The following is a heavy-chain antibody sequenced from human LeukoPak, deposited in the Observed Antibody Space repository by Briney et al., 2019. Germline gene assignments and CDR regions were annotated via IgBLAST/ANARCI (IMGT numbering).Heavy chain of an antibody. J-gene: IGHJ6*02. D-gene: IGHD6-19*01. V-gene: IGHV1-18*01. CDR3: ARDRVGGTDYYYYYGMDV. Sequence: ASVKVSCKVSGYTFTGYGISWVRQAPGQGLEWMGWISGYNGNTSYPQKFQDRVTMTTDTSTNTAYMELRSLRSDDTAVFYCARDRVGGTDYYYYYGMDVRGQGTTVTVSS. CDR2: ISGYNGNT. CDR1: GYTFTGYG.